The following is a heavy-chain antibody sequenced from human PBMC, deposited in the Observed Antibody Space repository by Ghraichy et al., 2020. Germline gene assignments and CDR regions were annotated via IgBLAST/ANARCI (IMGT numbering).Heavy chain of an antibody. Sequence: SQTLSLTCAISGDSVSSNSYAWNWIRLSPSRGLEWLGRTYYRSKWYNDYAVSVKGRITINPDTSKNQFSLELNSVTPEDTAVYYCARDWCSAWPFDPWGQGILVTVSS. CDR3: ARDWCSAWPFDP. CDR2: TYYRSKWYN. CDR1: GDSVSSNSYA. J-gene: IGHJ5*02. D-gene: IGHD6-19*01. V-gene: IGHV6-1*01.